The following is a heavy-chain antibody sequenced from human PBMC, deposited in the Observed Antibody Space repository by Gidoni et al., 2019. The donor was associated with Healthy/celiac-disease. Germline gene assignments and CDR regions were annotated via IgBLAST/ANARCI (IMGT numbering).Heavy chain of an antibody. CDR3: AREEQLTSVAYFDY. D-gene: IGHD6-6*01. CDR2: ISAYNGIT. CDR1: GYTVTSYG. V-gene: IGHV1-18*01. J-gene: IGHJ4*02. Sequence: QVQLVQTGAEGKKPGASVKVYCKADGYTVTSYGISWVRQAPGQGLEWMGWISAYNGITNYAQKLQGRVTMTTDTSTSTAYMELSSLRSDDTAVYYCAREEQLTSVAYFDYWGQGTLVTVSS.